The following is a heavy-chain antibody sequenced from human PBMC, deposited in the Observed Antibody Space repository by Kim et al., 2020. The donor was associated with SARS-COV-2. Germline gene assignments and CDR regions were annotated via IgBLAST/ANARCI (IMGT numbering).Heavy chain of an antibody. V-gene: IGHV3-73*01. Sequence: GGSLRRSCAASGFTFSASAMHWVRQAPGKGLEWVGRIRSQGNNYATEYAASVKGRFTISRDDSKNTPYLQMNSLKTEDTAVYYCTRFQSTAGVFFDPWGRGTLVTVSS. CDR2: IRSQGNNYAT. J-gene: IGHJ2*01. CDR1: GFTFSASA. CDR3: TRFQSTAGVFFDP.